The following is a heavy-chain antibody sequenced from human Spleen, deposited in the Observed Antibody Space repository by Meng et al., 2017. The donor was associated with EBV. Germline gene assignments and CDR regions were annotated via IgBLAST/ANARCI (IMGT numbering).Heavy chain of an antibody. CDR2: IYYSGTT. D-gene: IGHD3-9*01. J-gene: IGHJ6*02. V-gene: IGHV4-30-4*01. Sequence: QVQLQESGPGLVKPSQTLSLTCPVSGDSINSGAYYWTWIRQPPGRGLEWIGYIYYSGTTYYNPSLDSRLTISVDTSKNQFSLKLTSVTAADTAVYYCARDVGRDILTSYQANYYGMDVWGQGTTVTVSS. CDR1: GDSINSGAYY. CDR3: ARDVGRDILTSYQANYYGMDV.